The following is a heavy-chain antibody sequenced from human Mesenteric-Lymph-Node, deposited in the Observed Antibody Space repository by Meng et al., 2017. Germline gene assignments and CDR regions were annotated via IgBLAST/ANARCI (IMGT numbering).Heavy chain of an antibody. CDR3: ARGDSSNRGFDY. V-gene: IGHV1-18*01. CDR1: GYTFTSYG. D-gene: IGHD6-19*01. CDR2: ISPYNGNT. J-gene: IGHJ4*02. Sequence: ASVKVSCKASGYTFTSYGLSWVRQAPGQGLEWMGWISPYNGNTNYAQKLQGRVTVTTDTSTSTAYMELRSLRSADTAVYYWARGDSSNRGFDYWGQGTLVTVSS.